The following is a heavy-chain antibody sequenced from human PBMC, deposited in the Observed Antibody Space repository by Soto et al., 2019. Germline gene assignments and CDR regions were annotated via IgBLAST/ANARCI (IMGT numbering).Heavy chain of an antibody. V-gene: IGHV4-59*08. CDR1: GGSISSYY. CDR2: IYYSGST. D-gene: IGHD2-2*01. Sequence: PSETLSLTCTVSGGSISSYYWSWIRQPPGKGLEWIGYIYYSGSTHYNPSLKSRVTISVDTSKNQFSLKLSSVTAADTAVYYCARHAPYCCSTSHCAYGMYFCGQGTTVTVSS. J-gene: IGHJ6*02. CDR3: ARHAPYCCSTSHCAYGMYF.